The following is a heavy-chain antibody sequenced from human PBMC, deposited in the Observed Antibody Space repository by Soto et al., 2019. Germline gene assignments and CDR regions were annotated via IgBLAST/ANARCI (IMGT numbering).Heavy chain of an antibody. CDR2: ISSSSSYI. D-gene: IGHD5-12*01. CDR3: ARDKLYSGYEDYYYYYGMDV. Sequence: PGGSLRLSCAASGFTFSSYSMNWVRQAPGKGLEWVSSISSSSSYIYYADSVKGRFTISRDNAKNSLYLQMNSLRAEDTAVYYCARDKLYSGYEDYYYYYGMDVWGQGTTVTVSS. CDR1: GFTFSSYS. V-gene: IGHV3-21*01. J-gene: IGHJ6*02.